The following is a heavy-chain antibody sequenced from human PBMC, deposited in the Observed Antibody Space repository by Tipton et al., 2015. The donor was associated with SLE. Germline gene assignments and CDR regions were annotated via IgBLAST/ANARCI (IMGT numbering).Heavy chain of an antibody. V-gene: IGHV4-61*09. CDR1: GGSIGSVSYY. J-gene: IGHJ6*02. CDR3: ARGGCSGGSCYPYYYGMDV. D-gene: IGHD2-15*01. CDR2: FYAPGNT. Sequence: TLSLTCSVSGGSIGSVSYYWTWIRQPAGKGLEWIGHFYAPGNTNYNPSLRSRVTISVDTSKNQFSLRLSSVTAADTAVYYCARGGCSGGSCYPYYYGMDVWGPGATVTVSS.